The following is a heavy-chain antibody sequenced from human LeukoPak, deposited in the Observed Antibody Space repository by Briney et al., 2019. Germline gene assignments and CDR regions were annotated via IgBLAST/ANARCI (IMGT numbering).Heavy chain of an antibody. CDR2: VSGSNSYI. V-gene: IGHV3-21*01. J-gene: IGHJ4*02. CDR1: GFTFNSYS. Sequence: GGSLRLSCAASGFTFNSYSMNWVRQAPGKGLEWVSSVSGSNSYIYYADSMKGRFTISRDNAKNSLYLQMNSLRSDDTAIYYCARDRDYGTFDYWGQGTLVTVSS. D-gene: IGHD4-17*01. CDR3: ARDRDYGTFDY.